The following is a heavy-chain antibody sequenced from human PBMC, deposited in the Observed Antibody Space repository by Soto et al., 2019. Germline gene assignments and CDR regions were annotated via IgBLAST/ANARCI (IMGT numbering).Heavy chain of an antibody. J-gene: IGHJ6*02. V-gene: IGHV4-59*08. Sequence: SETLSLTCTVSGGSISSYYWSWIRQPPGKGLEWIGYIYYSGSTNYNPSLKSRVTISVDTSKNQFSLKLSSVTAADTAVYYCARQWYYYDSSGYYKYYYYYYGMDVWGQGTTVTAP. CDR2: IYYSGST. CDR3: ARQWYYYDSSGYYKYYYYYYGMDV. CDR1: GGSISSYY. D-gene: IGHD3-22*01.